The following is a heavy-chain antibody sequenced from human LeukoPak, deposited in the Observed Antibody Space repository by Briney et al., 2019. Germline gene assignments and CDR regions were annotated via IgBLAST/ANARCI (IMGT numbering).Heavy chain of an antibody. CDR2: IYYSGST. V-gene: IGHV4-59*01. D-gene: IGHD5-12*01. CDR3: ARVSTSGPPDY. CDR1: GGSISSYY. J-gene: IGHJ4*02. Sequence: SETLPLTCTVSGGSISSYYWSWIRQPPGKGLEWIGYIYYSGSTNYNPSLKSRVTISVDTSKNQFSLKRSSVTAADTAVYYCARVSTSGPPDYWGQGTLVTVSS.